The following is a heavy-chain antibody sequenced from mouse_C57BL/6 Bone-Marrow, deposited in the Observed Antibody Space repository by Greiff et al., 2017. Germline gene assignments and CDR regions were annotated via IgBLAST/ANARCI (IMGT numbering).Heavy chain of an antibody. Sequence: EVQLQQSGAELVRPGASVKLSCTASGFNINDDYMHWVKQRPEQGLEWIGWIDPEYGDTEYDSKFQGKATITADTSSNTAYLQLSSLTSEVSDCYCGTTLLPTVDAFDYWGQGTTLTVSS. J-gene: IGHJ2*01. V-gene: IGHV14-4*01. CDR3: TTLLPTVDAFDY. D-gene: IGHD1-1*01. CDR2: IDPEYGDT. CDR1: GFNINDDY.